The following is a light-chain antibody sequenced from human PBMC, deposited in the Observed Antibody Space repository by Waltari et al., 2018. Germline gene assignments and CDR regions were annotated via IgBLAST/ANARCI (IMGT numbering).Light chain of an antibody. Sequence: DIQMTQSPSSVSASVGDRVTLTCRASQDVSNWLAWYQQKPGKAPKFLIYAASSLQRGDPSRFSGSGSGTDFTLTISSLQPDDFATYYCQQANTFPYTFGQGTKVEIK. CDR3: QQANTFPYT. V-gene: IGKV1-12*01. CDR1: QDVSNW. CDR2: AAS. J-gene: IGKJ2*01.